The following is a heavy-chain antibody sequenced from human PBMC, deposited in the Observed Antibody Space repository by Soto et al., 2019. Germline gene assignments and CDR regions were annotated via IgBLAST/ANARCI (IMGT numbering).Heavy chain of an antibody. J-gene: IGHJ4*02. CDR3: ARTQDYSNPFDY. CDR1: GFSLSTSGVG. D-gene: IGHD4-4*01. CDR2: IYWDDDK. Sequence: QITLKESGPTLVKPTQTLTLTCTFSGFSLSTSGVGVGWIRQPPGKALEWLALIYWDDDKRYSPSLKSRLTITKDTSNNQVVLTMTNMDPVDTATYYCARTQDYSNPFDYWGQGTLVTVSS. V-gene: IGHV2-5*02.